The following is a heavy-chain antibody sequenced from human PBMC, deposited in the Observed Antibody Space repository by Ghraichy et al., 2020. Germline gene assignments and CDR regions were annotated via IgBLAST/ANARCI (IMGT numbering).Heavy chain of an antibody. V-gene: IGHV3-43*01. CDR3: AKDGGYSYGYGALDY. Sequence: GGSLRLSCAASGFTFDDYTMHWVHQAPGKGLEWVSLISWDGGSTYYADSMKGRFTISRDNSKNSLYLQMNSLRTEDTALYYCAKDGGYSYGYGALDYWGQGTLVTVSS. CDR1: GFTFDDYT. D-gene: IGHD5-18*01. J-gene: IGHJ4*02. CDR2: ISWDGGST.